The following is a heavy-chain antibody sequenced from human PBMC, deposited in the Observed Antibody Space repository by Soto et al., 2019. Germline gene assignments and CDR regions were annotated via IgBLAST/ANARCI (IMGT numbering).Heavy chain of an antibody. V-gene: IGHV3-30-3*01. D-gene: IGHD1-1*01. Sequence: QVQLVESGGGVVQPGRSLRLSCAASGFTFSYHALNWVRQAPGKGLEWVAVISYDGDNKYIAESVKGRFTISRDNSKYTMSLQLNSLRAEDTAMYFCARGTTTSAFSAMDVWGQGTTVTVSS. J-gene: IGHJ6*02. CDR3: ARGTTTSAFSAMDV. CDR2: ISYDGDNK. CDR1: GFTFSYHA.